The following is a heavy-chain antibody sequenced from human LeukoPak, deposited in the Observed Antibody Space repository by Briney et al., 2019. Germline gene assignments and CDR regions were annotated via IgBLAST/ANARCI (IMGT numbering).Heavy chain of an antibody. J-gene: IGHJ4*02. CDR3: ARGLSSSWSDADY. D-gene: IGHD6-13*01. Sequence: GGSLRLSCAASGFTVSSNYMSWVRQAPGKGLEWVSVIYSGGSTYYADSVKGRFTISRDNSKNTLYLQMNSLRAEDTAVYYCARGLSSSWSDADYWGQGTVVSVSS. CDR1: GFTVSSNY. V-gene: IGHV3-66*01. CDR2: IYSGGST.